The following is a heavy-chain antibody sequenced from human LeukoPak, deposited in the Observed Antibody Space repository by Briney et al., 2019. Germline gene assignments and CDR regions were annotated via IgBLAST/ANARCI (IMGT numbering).Heavy chain of an antibody. CDR3: ARADYYDSSGYYGVYYFDY. J-gene: IGHJ4*02. V-gene: IGHV4-59*08. CDR1: GGSISSYY. D-gene: IGHD3-22*01. Sequence: SETLSLTCTVSGGSISSYYWSWIRHPPGRGLEWIGYIYYSGSTNYNPSLTSRVTISVDTSKNQFSLKLSSVTAADTAVYYCARADYYDSSGYYGVYYFDYWGQGTLVTVSS. CDR2: IYYSGST.